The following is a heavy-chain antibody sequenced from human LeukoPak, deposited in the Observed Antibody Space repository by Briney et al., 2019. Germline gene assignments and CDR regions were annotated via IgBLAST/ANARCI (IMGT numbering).Heavy chain of an antibody. CDR2: ISAYNGNT. CDR1: GYTFTSYG. V-gene: IGHV1-18*01. CDR3: ARVHPITMVRGVTYDP. D-gene: IGHD3-10*01. Sequence: ASVKVSCKASGYTFTSYGISWVRQAPGQGLEWMGWISAYNGNTNYAQKLQGRVTMTTDTSTSTAYMELRSLRSDDTAVYYCARVHPITMVRGVTYDPWGQGTLSPSPQ. J-gene: IGHJ5*02.